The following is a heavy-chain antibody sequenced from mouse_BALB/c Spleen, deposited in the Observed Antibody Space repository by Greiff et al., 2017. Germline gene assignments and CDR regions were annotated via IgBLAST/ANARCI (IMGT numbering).Heavy chain of an antibody. CDR1: GFTFSSYA. CDR3: ARQSRDGYYFDY. Sequence: EVQGVESGGGLVKPGGSLKLSCAASGFTFSSYAMSWVRQTPEKRLEWVATISSGGSYTYYPDSVKGRFTISRDNAKNTLYLQMSSLRSEDTAMYYCARQSRDGYYFDYWGQGTTLTVSS. CDR2: ISSGGSYT. J-gene: IGHJ2*01. V-gene: IGHV5-9-3*01. D-gene: IGHD2-3*01.